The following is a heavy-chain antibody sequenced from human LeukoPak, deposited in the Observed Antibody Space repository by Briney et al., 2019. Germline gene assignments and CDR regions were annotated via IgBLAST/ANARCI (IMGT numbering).Heavy chain of an antibody. Sequence: ASVTVSCKASGYTFTGYYMHWVRQAPGQGLEWMGWINPNSGGTNYAQKFQGRVTMTRDTSISTAYMELSRLRSDDTAVYYCARDDSTSPAPGDYWGQGTLVTVSS. CDR3: ARDDSTSPAPGDY. V-gene: IGHV1-2*02. CDR1: GYTFTGYY. D-gene: IGHD2-2*01. J-gene: IGHJ4*02. CDR2: INPNSGGT.